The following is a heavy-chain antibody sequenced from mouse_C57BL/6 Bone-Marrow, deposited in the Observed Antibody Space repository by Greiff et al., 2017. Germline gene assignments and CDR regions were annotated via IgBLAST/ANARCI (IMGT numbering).Heavy chain of an antibody. D-gene: IGHD2-13*01. V-gene: IGHV1-54*01. J-gene: IGHJ2*01. CDR1: GYAFTNYL. Sequence: QVQLQQSGAELVRPGTSVKVSCKASGYAFTNYLIEWVKQRPGQGLGWIGVINPGSGGTNYNEKFKGKATLTADKSSSTAYMQLSSLTSEDSAVYFCARGLYVDYWGQGTTLTVSS. CDR2: INPGSGGT. CDR3: ARGLYVDY.